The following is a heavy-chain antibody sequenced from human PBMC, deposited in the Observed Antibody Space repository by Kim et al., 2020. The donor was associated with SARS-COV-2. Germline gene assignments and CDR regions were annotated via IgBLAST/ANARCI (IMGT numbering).Heavy chain of an antibody. Sequence: SETLSLTCTVSGGSISNYYWSWIRQFPEKGLEWIGYISYSGITNYNPSLNSRVNILLDTSKNQFSLRLNSLTAADTAVYFCARSPLWELPDYWGQGTLVTVSS. CDR2: ISYSGIT. CDR1: GGSISNYY. J-gene: IGHJ4*02. D-gene: IGHD1-26*01. CDR3: ARSPLWELPDY. V-gene: IGHV4-59*13.